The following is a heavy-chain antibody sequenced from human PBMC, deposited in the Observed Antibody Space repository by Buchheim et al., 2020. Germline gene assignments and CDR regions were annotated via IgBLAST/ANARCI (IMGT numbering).Heavy chain of an antibody. V-gene: IGHV3-30-3*01. CDR1: GFTFSSYA. D-gene: IGHD1-26*01. Sequence: QVQLVESGGGVVQPGRSLRLSCAASGFTFSSYAMHWVRQAPGKGLEWVAVISYDGSNKYYADSVKGRFTISRDNSKNTLYLQMNSLRAEDTAVYYCARASGGSYLRGDFDYWGQGTL. CDR2: ISYDGSNK. CDR3: ARASGGSYLRGDFDY. J-gene: IGHJ4*02.